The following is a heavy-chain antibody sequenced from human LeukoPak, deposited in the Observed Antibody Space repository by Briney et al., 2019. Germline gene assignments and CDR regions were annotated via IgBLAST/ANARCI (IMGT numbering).Heavy chain of an antibody. V-gene: IGHV1-69*06. CDR2: IIPIFGTA. D-gene: IGHD2-21*02. CDR3: ARRPYYCGGDCYPDAFDI. CDR1: GGTFSSYA. J-gene: IGHJ3*02. Sequence: SVKVSCKASGGTFSSYAISWVRQAPGQGLEWMGGIIPIFGTANYAQKFQGRVTITADKSTSTVYMELSSLRSEDTAVYYCARRPYYCGGDCYPDAFDIWGQGTLVTVSS.